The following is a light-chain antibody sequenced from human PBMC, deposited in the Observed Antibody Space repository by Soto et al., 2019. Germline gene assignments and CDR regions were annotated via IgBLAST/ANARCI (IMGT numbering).Light chain of an antibody. V-gene: IGLV2-14*03. CDR2: DVN. J-gene: IGLJ2*01. CDR1: SSDIGAYNF. Sequence: QSALTQPASVSGSPGQSITISCTGTSSDIGAYNFVSWYQQPPAKAPKLMLYDVNIRPSGVSNRFSGSKSGNTASLTISGLKAEDEADYYCTSWTTSTTMIFGGGTKLTVL. CDR3: TSWTTSTTMI.